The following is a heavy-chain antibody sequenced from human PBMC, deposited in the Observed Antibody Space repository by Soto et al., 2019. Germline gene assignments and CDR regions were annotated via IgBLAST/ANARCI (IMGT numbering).Heavy chain of an antibody. CDR3: ARAHYDFWSGTNNWFDP. Sequence: SETLSLTCTASGGSISSYYWSWIRQPPGKGLEWIGYIYYSGSTNYNPSLKSRVTISVDTSKNQFSLKLSSVTAADTAVYYCARAHYDFWSGTNNWFDPWGQGTLVTVSS. CDR2: IYYSGST. CDR1: GGSISSYY. D-gene: IGHD3-3*01. V-gene: IGHV4-59*01. J-gene: IGHJ5*02.